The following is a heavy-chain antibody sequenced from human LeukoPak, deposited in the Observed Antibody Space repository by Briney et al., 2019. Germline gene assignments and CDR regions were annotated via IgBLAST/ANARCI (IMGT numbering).Heavy chain of an antibody. Sequence: GASVKVSCKASGYSFNDKYLHWVRQAPGQGLEWMGSINPNSGGTNYAQKFQGRVTMTTDTSMSTAYMELSRLTPDDTAVYYCARAGGRSWFDPWGQGTLVTVSS. CDR1: GYSFNDKY. CDR3: ARAGGRSWFDP. V-gene: IGHV1-2*02. J-gene: IGHJ5*02. CDR2: INPNSGGT.